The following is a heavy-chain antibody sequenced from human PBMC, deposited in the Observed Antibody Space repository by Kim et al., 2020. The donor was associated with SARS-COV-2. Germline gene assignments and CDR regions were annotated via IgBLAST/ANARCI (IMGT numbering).Heavy chain of an antibody. D-gene: IGHD5-18*01. Sequence: SLKSRVTRSVDTSKNQFSLKLSSVAAADTAVYYCARDQGLFDGYSYGIDYWGQGTLVTVSS. J-gene: IGHJ4*02. CDR3: ARDQGLFDGYSYGIDY. V-gene: IGHV4-31*02.